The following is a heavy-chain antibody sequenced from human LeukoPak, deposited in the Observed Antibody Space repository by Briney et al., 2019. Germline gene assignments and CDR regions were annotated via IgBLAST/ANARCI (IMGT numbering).Heavy chain of an antibody. V-gene: IGHV4-59*01. CDR3: ARDNWNYGSSMDV. D-gene: IGHD1-7*01. Sequence: SETLSLTCTVSGGSISSYYWSWIRQPPGKGLEWIGYIYYSGSTNYNPSLKSRVTISVDTSKNQFSLELSSVTAADTAVYYCARDNWNYGSSMDVWGQGTTVTVSS. J-gene: IGHJ6*02. CDR1: GGSISSYY. CDR2: IYYSGST.